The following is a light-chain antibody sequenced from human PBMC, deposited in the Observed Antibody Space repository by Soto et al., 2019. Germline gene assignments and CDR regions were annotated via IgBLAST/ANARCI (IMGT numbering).Light chain of an antibody. J-gene: IGLJ1*01. CDR2: RNN. CDR3: AGWDGSLSGPNTV. V-gene: IGLV1-47*01. CDR1: SSNIGSNA. Sequence: QSVLTQPPSASGTPGQRVTVSCSGSSSNIGSNAVNWYQQVPGAAPRLLIYRNNQRPSGVPDRISGSKSGTSASLDISGLRSEDEGDYYCAGWDGSLSGPNTVFGTGTKVTVL.